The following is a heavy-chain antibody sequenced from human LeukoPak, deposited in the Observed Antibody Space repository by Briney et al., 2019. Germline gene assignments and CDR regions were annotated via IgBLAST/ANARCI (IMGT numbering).Heavy chain of an antibody. CDR2: INHSGST. CDR1: GGSFSGYY. Sequence: ASETLSLTCAVYGGSFSGYYWSWIRQPPGKGLEWIGEINHSGSTNYNPSLKSRVTISVDTSKNQFSLKLSSVTAADTAVYYCARGSFSYDYVWGSYRHNWFDPWGQGTLVTVSS. D-gene: IGHD3-16*02. J-gene: IGHJ5*02. CDR3: ARGSFSYDYVWGSYRHNWFDP. V-gene: IGHV4-34*01.